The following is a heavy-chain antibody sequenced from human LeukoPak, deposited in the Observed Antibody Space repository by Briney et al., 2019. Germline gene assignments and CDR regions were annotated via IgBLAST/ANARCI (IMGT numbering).Heavy chain of an antibody. J-gene: IGHJ6*03. CDR1: GYTFTGYD. CDR2: MNPNSGNT. Sequence: ASVKVSCKASGYTFTGYDINWVRQATGQGLEWMGWMNPNSGNTGYAQKFQGRVTIIRNTSISTAYMELSSLRSEDTAVYYCARGLNGITIFGVVSNYYYYMDVWGKGTTVTVSS. V-gene: IGHV1-8*03. CDR3: ARGLNGITIFGVVSNYYYYMDV. D-gene: IGHD3-3*01.